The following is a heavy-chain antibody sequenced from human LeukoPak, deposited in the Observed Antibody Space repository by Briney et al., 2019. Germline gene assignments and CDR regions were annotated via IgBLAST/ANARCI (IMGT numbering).Heavy chain of an antibody. J-gene: IGHJ4*02. CDR3: ARGSRQPYYYGSGSYYCDY. Sequence: ASVKVSCKASGYTFTGYCMHWVRQAPGQGLEWMGWINPNSGGTNYAQKFQGWVTMTRDTSISTAYMELSRLRSDDTAVYYCARGSRQPYYYGSGSYYCDYWGQGTLATVSS. CDR1: GYTFTGYC. CDR2: INPNSGGT. V-gene: IGHV1-2*04. D-gene: IGHD3-10*01.